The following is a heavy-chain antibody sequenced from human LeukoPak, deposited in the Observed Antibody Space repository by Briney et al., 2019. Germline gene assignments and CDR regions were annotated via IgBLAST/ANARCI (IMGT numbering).Heavy chain of an antibody. V-gene: IGHV5-51*01. CDR3: ARYYLWPGSYFLHLWPQETVHRLFTAST. Sequence: HGGSLKISCQTPGFAFNTHWLAWVRPMPGKGLELMGIIYPGDSDTKYSPYFQGHVTISADQSSDPADLQWSGLIAPDTAMYYCARYYLWPGSYFLHLWPQETVHRLFTASTRGK. CDR1: GFAFNTHW. CDR2: IYPGDSDT. J-gene: IGHJ6*03. D-gene: IGHD3/OR15-3a*01.